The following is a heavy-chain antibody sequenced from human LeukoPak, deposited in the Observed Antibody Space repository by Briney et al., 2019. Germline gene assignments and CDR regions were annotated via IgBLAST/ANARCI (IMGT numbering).Heavy chain of an antibody. V-gene: IGHV5-51*01. D-gene: IGHD6-19*01. CDR2: IYPGDSDT. J-gene: IGHJ4*02. CDR3: ARLPYSSGWYRQYFDY. Sequence: GESLKISCKGSGYSFTSYWIGWVRQMPGKGLERMGIIYPGDSDTRYSPSFQGQVTISADKSISTAYLQWSSLKASDTAMYYCARLPYSSGWYRQYFDYWGQGTLVTVSS. CDR1: GYSFTSYW.